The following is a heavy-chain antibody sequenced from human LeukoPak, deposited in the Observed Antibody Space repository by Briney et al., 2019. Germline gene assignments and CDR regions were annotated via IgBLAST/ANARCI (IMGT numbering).Heavy chain of an antibody. CDR2: ISGSGGST. Sequence: GGSLRLSCAASGFTFSSYGMSWVRQAPGKGLEWVSAISGSGGSTYYADSVKGRFTISRDNSKNTLYLQMNSLRAEDTAVYYCAKDNAYSSGWLYYFDYWGQGTLVTVSS. CDR1: GFTFSSYG. D-gene: IGHD6-19*01. V-gene: IGHV3-23*01. J-gene: IGHJ4*02. CDR3: AKDNAYSSGWLYYFDY.